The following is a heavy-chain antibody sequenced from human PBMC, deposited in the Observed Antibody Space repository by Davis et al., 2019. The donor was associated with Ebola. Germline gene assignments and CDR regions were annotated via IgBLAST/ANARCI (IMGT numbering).Heavy chain of an antibody. V-gene: IGHV3-64*01. Sequence: GESLKISCAASGFTFSDHAMHWVRRAPGKGLEYVAFISINGGTTYYANSVQGRFTISRDSAKNTLYLEMGSLRPEDMAVYYCARDGGSSWYYFDYWGQGTLVTVSS. CDR1: GFTFSDHA. D-gene: IGHD6-13*01. CDR2: ISINGGTT. J-gene: IGHJ4*02. CDR3: ARDGGSSWYYFDY.